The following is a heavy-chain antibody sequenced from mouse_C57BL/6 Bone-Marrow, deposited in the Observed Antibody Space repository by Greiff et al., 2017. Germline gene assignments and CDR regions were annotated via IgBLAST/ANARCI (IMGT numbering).Heavy chain of an antibody. J-gene: IGHJ4*01. CDR2: IHPNSGST. V-gene: IGHV1-64*01. CDR3: AKNYYGIHMDY. CDR1: GYTFTSYW. Sequence: QVQLQQPGAELVKPGASVKLSCKASGYTFTSYWMHWVKQRPGQGLEWIGMIHPNSGSTNYNAKFKSKATLTVDKSSSTAYMQLSSLTSEDSAVYYCAKNYYGIHMDYWGQGTSVTVSS. D-gene: IGHD2-1*01.